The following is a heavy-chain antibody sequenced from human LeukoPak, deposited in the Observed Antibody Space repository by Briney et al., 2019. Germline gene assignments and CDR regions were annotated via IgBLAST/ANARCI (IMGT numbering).Heavy chain of an antibody. V-gene: IGHV4-34*01. Sequence: SETLSLTCAVYGGSFSGYYWSWIRQPPGKGLEWIGEINHSGSTNYNPSLKGRVTISVDTSKNQFSLKLSSVTAADTAVYYCARECGSSRDPFDYWGQGTLVTVSS. CDR2: INHSGST. CDR3: ARECGSSRDPFDY. D-gene: IGHD6-13*01. CDR1: GGSFSGYY. J-gene: IGHJ4*02.